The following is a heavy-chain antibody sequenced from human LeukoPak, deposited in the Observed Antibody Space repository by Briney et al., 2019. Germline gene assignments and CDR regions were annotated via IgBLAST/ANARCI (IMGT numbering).Heavy chain of an antibody. CDR1: GGTFSSYA. V-gene: IGHV1-69*04. Sequence: ASVKVSCKASGGTFSSYAISWVRQAPGQGLEWMGRIIPILGIANYAQKFQGRVTITADKSTSTAYMELSGLRSEDTAVYYCAKYESYYYYGMDVWGQGTTVTVSS. D-gene: IGHD2/OR15-2a*01. CDR2: IIPILGIA. J-gene: IGHJ6*02. CDR3: AKYESYYYYGMDV.